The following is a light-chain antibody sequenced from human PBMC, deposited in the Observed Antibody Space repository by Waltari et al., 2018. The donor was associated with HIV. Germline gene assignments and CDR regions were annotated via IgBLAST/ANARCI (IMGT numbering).Light chain of an antibody. CDR1: PSVSSN. J-gene: IGKJ2*01. CDR2: SAS. CDR3: QQYNDWPWFT. Sequence: EIVMTQSPATLSVSPGKKATLSCRASPSVSSNLAWYQQKAGQTPRLLIYSASTRATGIPPRFSGSGSGTRFALTITSVQPEDVAEYYCQQYNDWPWFTFGQGTKLEIK. V-gene: IGKV3-15*01.